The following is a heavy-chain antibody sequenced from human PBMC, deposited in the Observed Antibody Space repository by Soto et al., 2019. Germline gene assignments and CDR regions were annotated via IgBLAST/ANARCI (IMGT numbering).Heavy chain of an antibody. CDR1: GFTFRLYA. Sequence: EVQLLESGGGLAQPGGSLRLSCAASGFTFRLYAMTWVRQAPGKGMEWVSTIRASNDSTYYADSVKGRSTITRDNSKNTEYLQMNSLEAEYKAISFCVRGGYTAYFDYWGQGILVTVSS. CDR2: IRASNDST. CDR3: VRGGYTAYFDY. J-gene: IGHJ4*02. V-gene: IGHV3-23*01. D-gene: IGHD5-18*01.